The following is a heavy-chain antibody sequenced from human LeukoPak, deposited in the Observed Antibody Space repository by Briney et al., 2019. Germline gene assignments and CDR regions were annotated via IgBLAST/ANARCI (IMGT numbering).Heavy chain of an antibody. CDR1: GFTFSSYS. CDR3: ARSLDGGVVVITPFDY. Sequence: GGSLRLSCAASGFTFSSYSMNWVRRAPGKGLEWVSSISSSSSYIYYADSVKGRFTISRDNAKNSLYLQMNSLRAEDTAVYYCARSLDGGVVVITPFDYWGQGTLVTVSS. V-gene: IGHV3-21*01. D-gene: IGHD3-22*01. J-gene: IGHJ4*02. CDR2: ISSSSSYI.